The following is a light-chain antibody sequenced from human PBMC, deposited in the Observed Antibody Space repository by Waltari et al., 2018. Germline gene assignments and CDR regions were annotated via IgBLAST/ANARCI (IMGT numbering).Light chain of an antibody. J-gene: IGKJ1*01. CDR3: HQSYTLPRT. V-gene: IGKV6-21*01. CDR2: YAS. CDR1: QSIGSS. Sequence: DIVLTQSPDVQSVTAKEKVTITCRDSQSIGSSIHWYQQKPDQSPKLLIKYASQSFSGVPSRFSGSGSGTDFTLTINSLEAEDAATYYCHQSYTLPRTFGQGTKVEIQ.